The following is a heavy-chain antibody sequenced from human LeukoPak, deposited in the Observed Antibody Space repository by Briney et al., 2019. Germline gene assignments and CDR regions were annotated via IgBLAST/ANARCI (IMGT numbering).Heavy chain of an antibody. J-gene: IGHJ6*02. D-gene: IGHD6-13*01. CDR2: ISYDGSNK. CDR3: AREEIGYSSSWYSLDYYGMDV. V-gene: IGHV3-30*03. Sequence: GGSLRLSCAASGFTFSSYGMHWVRQAPGKGLEWVAVISYDGSNKYYADSVKGRFTISRDNSNNTLYLQMNSLRAEDTAVYYCAREEIGYSSSWYSLDYYGMDVWGQGTTVTVSS. CDR1: GFTFSSYG.